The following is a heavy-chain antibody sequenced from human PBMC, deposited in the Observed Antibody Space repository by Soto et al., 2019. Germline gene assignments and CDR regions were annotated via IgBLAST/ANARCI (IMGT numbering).Heavy chain of an antibody. J-gene: IGHJ3*02. V-gene: IGHV1-2*04. CDR2: INPNSGGT. CDR1: GYTFTGYY. D-gene: IGHD3-10*01. Sequence: QVQLVQSGAEVKKPGASVKVSCKASGYTFTGYYMHWVRQAPGQGLEWMGWINPNSGGTNYAQKFQGWVTMTRDTSISTAYMELSRLRSDDTAVYYCARALYGSGSYGAFDIWGQGIMVTVSS. CDR3: ARALYGSGSYGAFDI.